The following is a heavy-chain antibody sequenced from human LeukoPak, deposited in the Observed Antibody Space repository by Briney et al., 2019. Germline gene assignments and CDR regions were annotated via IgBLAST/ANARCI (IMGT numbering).Heavy chain of an antibody. D-gene: IGHD2-2*01. Sequence: PGGSLRLSCAASGFTFSDYYMSWIRQAPGKGLEWVSYISSSSSYTTYADSVKGRFTISRDNAKNSLYLQMNSLRAEDTAVYYCEKEELEQCSTTSCPGGSWGQGTLVTVSS. V-gene: IGHV3-11*05. CDR1: GFTFSDYY. CDR2: ISSSSSYT. J-gene: IGHJ5*02. CDR3: EKEELEQCSTTSCPGGS.